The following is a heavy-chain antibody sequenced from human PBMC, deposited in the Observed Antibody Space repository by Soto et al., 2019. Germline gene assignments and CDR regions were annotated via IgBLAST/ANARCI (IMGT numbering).Heavy chain of an antibody. V-gene: IGHV1-3*05. Sequence: QVQLVQSGAEEKKPGASVKVSCKASGYTFTGYAMHWVRQAPGQRLEWMGWINAGNGNTKYSQKFQGRVTITRDTSERTAYMELRSLRSEDTAVYYCARAVAVPADFDYWGQGTLVTVSS. CDR1: GYTFTGYA. CDR3: ARAVAVPADFDY. D-gene: IGHD6-19*01. CDR2: INAGNGNT. J-gene: IGHJ4*02.